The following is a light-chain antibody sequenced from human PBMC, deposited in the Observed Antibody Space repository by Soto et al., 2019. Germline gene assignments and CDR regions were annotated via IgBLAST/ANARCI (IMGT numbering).Light chain of an antibody. Sequence: QSALTQPRSVSGSPGQSVTISCTGTSSDVGGYNYVSWYQQHPGKAPKLMIYDVSKRPSGVPDRFSGSKSCNTASLTISGLQAEADADYYCCSYAGSYVWYFGTETKLTVL. V-gene: IGLV2-11*01. CDR1: SSDVGGYNY. J-gene: IGLJ1*01. CDR2: DVS. CDR3: CSYAGSYVWY.